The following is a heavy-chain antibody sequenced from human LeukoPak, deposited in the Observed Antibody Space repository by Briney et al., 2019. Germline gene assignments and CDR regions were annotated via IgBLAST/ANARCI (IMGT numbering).Heavy chain of an antibody. J-gene: IGHJ3*02. CDR1: GGSFSGYY. D-gene: IGHD4-17*01. Sequence: SETLSLTCAVYGGSFSGYYWRWIRQPPGKGLEWIGEINHSGSTNYNPSLQRRVTISVDSSKNQFSLKLSSVTAADAAVYYCARAMITVYGDDAFDIWGQGTMVTVSS. CDR2: INHSGST. V-gene: IGHV4-34*01. CDR3: ARAMITVYGDDAFDI.